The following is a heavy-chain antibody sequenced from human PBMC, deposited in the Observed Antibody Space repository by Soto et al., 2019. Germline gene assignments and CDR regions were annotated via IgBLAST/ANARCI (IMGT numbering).Heavy chain of an antibody. Sequence: EVQLLESGGGLVQPGGSLRLSCAASGFTFRSYAMSWVRQAPGKGLEWVSTFSGSGSNGGSTHYADSVKGRFTISRDNSKNRLYLQMNSLRAEDTAVYYCAKDLGMSGSYYGNWGQGTLVTVSS. D-gene: IGHD1-26*01. J-gene: IGHJ4*02. CDR1: GFTFRSYA. CDR2: FSGSGSNGGST. V-gene: IGHV3-23*01. CDR3: AKDLGMSGSYYGN.